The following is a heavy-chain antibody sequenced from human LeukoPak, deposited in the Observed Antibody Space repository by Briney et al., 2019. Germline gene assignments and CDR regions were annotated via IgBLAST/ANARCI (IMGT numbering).Heavy chain of an antibody. D-gene: IGHD3-10*01. J-gene: IGHJ6*03. CDR3: AKDSGEYYYYYMDV. CDR1: GFTFSSYW. CDR2: IRYDGSNK. V-gene: IGHV3-30*02. Sequence: GGSLRLSCAASGFTFSSYWMHWVRQAPGKGLEWVAFIRYDGSNKYYADSVKGRFTISRDNSKNTLYLQMNSLRAEDTAVYYCAKDSGEYYYYYMDVWGKGTTVTISS.